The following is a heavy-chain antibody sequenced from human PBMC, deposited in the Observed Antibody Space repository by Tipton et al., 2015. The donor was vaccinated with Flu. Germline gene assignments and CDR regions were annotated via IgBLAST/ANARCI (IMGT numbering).Heavy chain of an antibody. CDR1: GYSFSGYY. Sequence: QLVQSGAEVKKPGASVKVSCKASGYSFSGYYIHWVRQAPGQGLEWMGWINTESADALYAQNFQGRVTMTRDTSISTAYMDLSRLISDDTAVYYCATRGHDGNFYFDYWGQGTLVTVSS. J-gene: IGHJ4*02. D-gene: IGHD1-7*01. CDR2: INTESADA. CDR3: ATRGHDGNFYFDY. V-gene: IGHV1-2*02.